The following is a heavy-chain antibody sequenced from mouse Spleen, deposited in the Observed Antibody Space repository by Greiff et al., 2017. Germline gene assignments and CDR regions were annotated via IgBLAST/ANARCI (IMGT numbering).Heavy chain of an antibody. CDR3: ARWVDGYCAMDY. CDR2: IYPGDGDT. J-gene: IGHJ4*01. Sequence: QVQLQQSGPELVKPGASVKISCKASGYAFSSSWMNWVKQRPGKGLEWIGRIYPGDGDTNYNGKFKGKATLTADKSSSTAYMQLSSLTSEDSAVYFCARWVDGYCAMDYWGQGTSVTVSS. CDR1: GYAFSSSW. D-gene: IGHD1-1*02. V-gene: IGHV1-82*01.